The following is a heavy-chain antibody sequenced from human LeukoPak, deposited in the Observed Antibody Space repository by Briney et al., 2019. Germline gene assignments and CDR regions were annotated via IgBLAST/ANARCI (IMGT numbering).Heavy chain of an antibody. J-gene: IGHJ6*03. CDR3: ARASAYGGNPDYYYYYYMDV. CDR2: IIPIFGTA. D-gene: IGHD4-23*01. Sequence: GASVKVSCKASGGTFSSYAISWVRQAPGQGLEWVGGIIPIFGTANYAQKFQGRVTITADESTSTAYMELSSLRSEDTAVYYCARASAYGGNPDYYYYYYMDVWGKGTTVTVSS. CDR1: GGTFSSYA. V-gene: IGHV1-69*13.